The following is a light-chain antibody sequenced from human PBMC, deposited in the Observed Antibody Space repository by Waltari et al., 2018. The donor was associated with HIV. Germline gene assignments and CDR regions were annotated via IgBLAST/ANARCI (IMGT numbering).Light chain of an antibody. CDR2: QDS. J-gene: IGLJ2*01. CDR1: KLGNRY. Sequence: SFELTQTPSVSVSPGQTATITCSGDKLGNRYAYWYQQKPGQSPVLVIHQDSKRPSGIPERFSGSNSGNTAMLTISGTQATDEADYYCQAWDRSTYVVFGGGPKVTVL. V-gene: IGLV3-1*01. CDR3: QAWDRSTYVV.